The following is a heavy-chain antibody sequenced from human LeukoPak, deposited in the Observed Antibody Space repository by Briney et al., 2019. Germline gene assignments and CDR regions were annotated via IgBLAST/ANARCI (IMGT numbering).Heavy chain of an antibody. Sequence: GGSLRLSCAASGFTFRTYSTNWVRQAPGKGLEWVSSISTTSSYFYYADSVRGRFTISRDNAKNALFLQMISLRAEDTAVYYCARVGPPSYAMDVWGQGTTVTVSS. D-gene: IGHD3-16*01. CDR2: ISTTSSYF. V-gene: IGHV3-21*01. CDR1: GFTFRTYS. J-gene: IGHJ6*02. CDR3: ARVGPPSYAMDV.